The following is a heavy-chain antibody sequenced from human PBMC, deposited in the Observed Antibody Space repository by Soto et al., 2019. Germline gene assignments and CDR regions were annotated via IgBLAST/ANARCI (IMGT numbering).Heavy chain of an antibody. D-gene: IGHD5-18*01. J-gene: IGHJ4*02. Sequence: QVQLVESGGGVVQPGRSLRLSCAASGFTFSDYAMHWVRQAPGKGLEWVAVISHDGSNRYYADSVKGRFTISRDNSKNTLYLQMNSLRAEDTAVYNCAKEGTHLWPPVYYFDYWGQGTLVTVSS. V-gene: IGHV3-30*18. CDR1: GFTFSDYA. CDR2: ISHDGSNR. CDR3: AKEGTHLWPPVYYFDY.